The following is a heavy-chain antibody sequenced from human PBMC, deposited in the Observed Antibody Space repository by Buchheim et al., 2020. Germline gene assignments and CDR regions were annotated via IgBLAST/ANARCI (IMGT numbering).Heavy chain of an antibody. CDR2: IREDGSEK. CDR1: GFSFSTYW. Sequence: EVQLVESGGGLVQPGGYLRLSCAASGFSFSTYWMSWVRQAPGKGLEWVANIREDGSEKYCVDSVKGRFTISRDNAKNSLYLEMNTLRAEDTAVYYCARIGITMVRGVIGSPEYWGQGIL. V-gene: IGHV3-7*01. J-gene: IGHJ4*02. D-gene: IGHD3-10*01. CDR3: ARIGITMVRGVIGSPEY.